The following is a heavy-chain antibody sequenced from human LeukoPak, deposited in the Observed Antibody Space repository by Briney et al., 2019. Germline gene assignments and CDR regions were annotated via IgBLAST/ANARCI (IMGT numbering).Heavy chain of an antibody. CDR2: IYHSGSV. D-gene: IGHD3-22*01. V-gene: IGHV4-38-2*02. CDR3: AGKYYYDSSGYFYVDW. J-gene: IGHJ4*02. Sequence: SETLSLICSASGYSISTGYYWGWVRPPPGKRLEWIASIYHSGSVYYNPSLKSRVTISMDTSNNQFSLRLNSVTAADTAIYYCAGKYYYDSSGYFYVDWWGQGTLVTVSS. CDR1: GYSISTGYY.